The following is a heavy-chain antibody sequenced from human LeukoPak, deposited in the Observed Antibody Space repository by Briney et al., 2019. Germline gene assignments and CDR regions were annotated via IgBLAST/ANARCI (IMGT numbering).Heavy chain of an antibody. CDR1: GLTLLSYW. D-gene: IGHD3-10*02. CDR2: INPGGNEI. V-gene: IGHV3-7*01. Sequence: GGSLSHSCTFSGLTLLSYWMDWVRQAPGKGLEWVANINPGGNEIRSVDSVKGRSIISRDNAKNSLDLQMSSLRVEDTAVYYCMCSGTDKHWGRGLLHSVSS. J-gene: IGHJ1*01. CDR3: MCSGTDKH.